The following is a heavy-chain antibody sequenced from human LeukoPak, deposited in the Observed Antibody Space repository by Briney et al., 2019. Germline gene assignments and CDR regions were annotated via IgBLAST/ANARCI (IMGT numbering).Heavy chain of an antibody. J-gene: IGHJ4*02. CDR3: ARGGVYSYGSLTDY. CDR1: GYTFTGYY. V-gene: IGHV1-2*02. CDR2: INPNSGGT. Sequence: PSVKVSCKASGYTFTGYYMHWVRQAPGQGLEWMGWINPNSGGTNYAQKFQGRVTMTRDTSISTAYMELSRLRSDDTAVYYCARGGVYSYGSLTDYWGQGTLVTVSS. D-gene: IGHD5-18*01.